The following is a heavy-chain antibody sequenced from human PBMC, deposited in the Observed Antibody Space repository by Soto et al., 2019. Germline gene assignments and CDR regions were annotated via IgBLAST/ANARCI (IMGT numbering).Heavy chain of an antibody. CDR1: GGSISSSSYY. V-gene: IGHV4-39*01. CDR3: ATNYAYYYYYGMDV. D-gene: IGHD4-4*01. CDR2: IYYSGST. Sequence: WETLSLTCTVSGGSISSSSYYWGWIRQPPGKGLEWIGSIYYSGSTYYNPSLKSRVTISVDTSKNQFSLKLSSVTAADTAVYYCATNYAYYYYYGMDVWGQGATVTVSS. J-gene: IGHJ6*02.